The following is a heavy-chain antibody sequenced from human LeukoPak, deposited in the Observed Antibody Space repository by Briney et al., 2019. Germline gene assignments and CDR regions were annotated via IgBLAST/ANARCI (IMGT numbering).Heavy chain of an antibody. D-gene: IGHD6-6*01. CDR2: IYQSGST. J-gene: IGHJ4*02. CDR3: ARLRIAARPGFDY. CDR1: GYTISSGYY. V-gene: IGHV4-38-2*02. Sequence: SETLSLTCTVSGYTISSGYYWGWIRQPPGKGLEWIGSIYQSGSTYYNPSLKSRVTISVDTSKNQFSLKLSSVTAADTAVYYCARLRIAARPGFDYWGQGTLVTVSS.